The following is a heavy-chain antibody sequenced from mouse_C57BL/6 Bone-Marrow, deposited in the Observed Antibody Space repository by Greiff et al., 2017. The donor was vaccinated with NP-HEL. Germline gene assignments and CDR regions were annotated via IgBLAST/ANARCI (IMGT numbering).Heavy chain of an antibody. V-gene: IGHV10-1*01. Sequence: EVQLVESGGGLVQPKGSLKLSCAASGFSFNTYAMNWVRQAPGKGLEWVARIRSKSNNYATYYADSVKDRFTISRDDSESMLYLQMNNLKTEDTAMYYCVRPPEDYAMDYWGQGTSVTVSS. CDR1: GFSFNTYA. CDR2: IRSKSNNYAT. CDR3: VRPPEDYAMDY. J-gene: IGHJ4*01.